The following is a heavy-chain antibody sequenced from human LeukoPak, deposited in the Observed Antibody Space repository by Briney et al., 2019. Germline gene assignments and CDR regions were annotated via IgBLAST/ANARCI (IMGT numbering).Heavy chain of an antibody. D-gene: IGHD1-1*01. CDR1: GGSISSYY. CDR2: IYHSGST. CDR3: ARGGAGNAFDI. J-gene: IGHJ3*02. Sequence: SETLSLTCTVSGGSISSYYWSWIRQPPGKGLQWIGYIYHSGSTNYNPSLKSRVTMSVDTSKNQFSLKLSSVTAADTALYYCARGGAGNAFDIWGQGTMVNVSS. V-gene: IGHV4-59*01.